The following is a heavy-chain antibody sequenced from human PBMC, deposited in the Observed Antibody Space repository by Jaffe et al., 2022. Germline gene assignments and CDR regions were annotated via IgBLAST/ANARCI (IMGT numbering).Heavy chain of an antibody. Sequence: EVQLVESGGGLVQPGGSLRLSCAASGFTFSSYWMSWVRQAPGKGLEWVANIKQDGSEKYYVDSVKGRFTISRDNAKNSLYLQMNSLRAEDTAVYYCAEELPLGAFDIWGQGTMVTVSS. CDR3: AEELPLGAFDI. CDR1: GFTFSSYW. V-gene: IGHV3-7*05. CDR2: IKQDGSEK. J-gene: IGHJ3*02.